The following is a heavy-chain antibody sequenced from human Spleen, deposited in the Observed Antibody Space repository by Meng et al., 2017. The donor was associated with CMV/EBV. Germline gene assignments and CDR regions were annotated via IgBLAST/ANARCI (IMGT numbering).Heavy chain of an antibody. V-gene: IGHV2-5*01. J-gene: IGHJ4*02. CDR1: GFSLSTSGVG. Sequence: SGPTLVKPTQTLTLTCAFSGFSLSTSGVGVGWIRQPPGKALEWLALIYWNDDKRYSPSLKSRLTITKDTSKKQVVLTMTNMDPVDTATYYCANSRLNYDSWSGYYNEWGQGTLVTVSS. D-gene: IGHD3-3*01. CDR2: IYWNDDK. CDR3: ANSRLNYDSWSGYYNE.